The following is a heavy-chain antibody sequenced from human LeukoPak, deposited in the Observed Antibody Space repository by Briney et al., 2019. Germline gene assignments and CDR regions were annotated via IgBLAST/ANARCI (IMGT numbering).Heavy chain of an antibody. CDR2: IYPGDSEA. J-gene: IGHJ3*02. Sequence: GVSLNISCNGSGYSVTSYLIGWVRQMPGKGLEWMGIIYPGDSEARYSPSIEAQVTISADKSISTAYLQWSTLKASDSSMYYCARQPAADYDSSGYYYFWYSFDIWGQGTMVTVSS. V-gene: IGHV5-51*01. D-gene: IGHD3-22*01. CDR1: GYSVTSYL. CDR3: ARQPAADYDSSGYYYFWYSFDI.